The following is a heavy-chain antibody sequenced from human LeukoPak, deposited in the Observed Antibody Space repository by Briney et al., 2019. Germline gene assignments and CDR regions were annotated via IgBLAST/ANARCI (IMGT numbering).Heavy chain of an antibody. CDR2: IYPGDSDT. J-gene: IGHJ6*03. V-gene: IGHV5-51*01. CDR1: GYSFTSYW. Sequence: GESLKISCKGSGYSFTSYWIVWVRQMPGKGLEWMGIIYPGDSDTRYSPSSQGQVTISADKSISTAYLQWSSLKASDTAMYYCARITYYYDSSGYYYYYYYMDVWGKGTTVTVSS. CDR3: ARITYYYDSSGYYYYYYYMDV. D-gene: IGHD3-22*01.